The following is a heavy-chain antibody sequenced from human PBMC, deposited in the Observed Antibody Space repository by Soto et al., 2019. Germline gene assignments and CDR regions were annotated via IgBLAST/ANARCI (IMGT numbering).Heavy chain of an antibody. D-gene: IGHD3-22*01. CDR2: ISYDGSNK. J-gene: IGHJ4*02. Sequence: QVQLVESGGGVVQPGRSLRLSCAASGFTFSSYGMHWVRQAPGKGLEWVAVISYDGSNKYYADSVKGRFTISRDNSKNTLYLQMNSLRAEDTAVYYCAKESITMTNFDYWGQGTLVTVSS. V-gene: IGHV3-30*18. CDR1: GFTFSSYG. CDR3: AKESITMTNFDY.